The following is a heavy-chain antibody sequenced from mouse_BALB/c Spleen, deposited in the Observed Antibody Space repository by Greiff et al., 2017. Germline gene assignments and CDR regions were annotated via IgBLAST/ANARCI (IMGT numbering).Heavy chain of an antibody. CDR3: ASGVITTAIPDY. Sequence: VKLQESGPQLVRPGASVKISCKASGYSFTSYWMHWVKQRPGQGLEWIGMIDPSDSETRLNQKFKDKATLTVDKSSSTAYMQLSSPTSEDSAVYYCASGVITTAIPDYWGQGTTLTVSS. V-gene: IGHV1S126*01. CDR2: IDPSDSET. D-gene: IGHD1-2*01. J-gene: IGHJ2*01. CDR1: GYSFTSYW.